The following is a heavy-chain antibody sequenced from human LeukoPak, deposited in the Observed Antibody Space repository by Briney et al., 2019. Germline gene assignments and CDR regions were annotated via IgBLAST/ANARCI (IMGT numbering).Heavy chain of an antibody. Sequence: SVKVSCKASGGTFSSYAISWVRQAPGQGLEWMGGIIPIFGTANYAQKFQGRVTITADESTSTAYMKLSSLRSEDTAVYYCASSPLRGIAAAGTTKYYMDVWGKGTTVTISS. V-gene: IGHV1-69*01. CDR3: ASSPLRGIAAAGTTKYYMDV. J-gene: IGHJ6*03. CDR1: GGTFSSYA. D-gene: IGHD6-13*01. CDR2: IIPIFGTA.